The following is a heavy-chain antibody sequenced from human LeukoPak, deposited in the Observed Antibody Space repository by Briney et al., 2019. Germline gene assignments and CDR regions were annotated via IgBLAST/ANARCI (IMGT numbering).Heavy chain of an antibody. V-gene: IGHV4-59*11. CDR3: ATFGTYPVHVSYSYYYLDV. D-gene: IGHD3-16*01. CDR1: GASISAHY. Sequence: PSETLSLTCTVSGASISAHYWSWIRQPPGKGLEYIGDVYHTGATNYNPSLQSRVTMSVDTSKNQFSLRLTSVTAADTAVYYCATFGTYPVHVSYSYYYLDVWGKGTTVTVSS. J-gene: IGHJ6*03. CDR2: VYHTGAT.